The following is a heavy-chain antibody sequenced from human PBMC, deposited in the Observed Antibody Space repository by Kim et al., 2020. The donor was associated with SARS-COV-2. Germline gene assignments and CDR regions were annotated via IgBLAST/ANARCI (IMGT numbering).Heavy chain of an antibody. CDR2: IYYSGST. J-gene: IGHJ4*02. Sequence: SETLSLTCTVSGGSISSYYWSWIRQPPGKGLEWIGYIYYSGSTNYNPSLKSRVTISVDTSKNQFSLKLSSVTAADTAVYYCARLTYSVSFDYWGQGTLVTVSS. CDR1: GGSISSYY. V-gene: IGHV4-59*01. CDR3: ARLTYSVSFDY. D-gene: IGHD1-26*01.